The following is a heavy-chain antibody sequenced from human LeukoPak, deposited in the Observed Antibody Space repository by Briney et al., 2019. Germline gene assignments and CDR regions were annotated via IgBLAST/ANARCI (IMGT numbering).Heavy chain of an antibody. D-gene: IGHD6-13*01. V-gene: IGHV1-8*01. CDR2: MNPNSGNT. J-gene: IGHJ5*02. CDR1: GYTFTSYD. CDR3: ARYTAAAGTFNWFDP. Sequence: ASVKVSCKASGYTFTSYDINWVRQATGQGLEWMGWMNPNSGNTGYAQKFQGRVTMTRNTPISTAYMELSSLRSEDTAVYYCARYTAAAGTFNWFDPWGQGTLVTVSS.